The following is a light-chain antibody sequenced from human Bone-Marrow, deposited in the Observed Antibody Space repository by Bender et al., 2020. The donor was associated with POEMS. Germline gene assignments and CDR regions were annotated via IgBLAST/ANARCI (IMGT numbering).Light chain of an antibody. J-gene: IGLJ3*02. Sequence: QSALTQPRSVSGSPGQSVTISCTGTTSDVGSYNLVSWYQQLPGKAPKLIIYEGTKRPSGVSYRFSGSKSANTASLTISGLQAADEADYYCCSYDTSPSAWVFGGGTKLTVL. V-gene: IGLV2-23*01. CDR1: TSDVGSYNL. CDR3: CSYDTSPSAWV. CDR2: EGT.